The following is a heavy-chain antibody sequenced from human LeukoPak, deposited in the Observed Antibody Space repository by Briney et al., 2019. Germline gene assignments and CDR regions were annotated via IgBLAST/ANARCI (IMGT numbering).Heavy chain of an antibody. J-gene: IGHJ3*02. CDR2: ISGDGGST. D-gene: IGHD3-22*01. Sequence: GVSLRLSCAASGFTFDDYAMHWVRQAPGKGLEWVSLISGDGGSTYYADSVRGRFTISRDNSKNSLYLQMDSLRAEDTAVYYCARESDSSGFGAFDIWGQGTMVTVSS. CDR3: ARESDSSGFGAFDI. CDR1: GFTFDDYA. V-gene: IGHV3-43*02.